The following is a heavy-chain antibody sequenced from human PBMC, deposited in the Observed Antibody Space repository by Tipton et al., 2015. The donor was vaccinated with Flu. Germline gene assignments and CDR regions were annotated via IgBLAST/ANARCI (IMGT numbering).Heavy chain of an antibody. J-gene: IGHJ3*02. CDR2: IYTGGST. CDR3: ARGVIYYDSSGPITDAFDI. V-gene: IGHV4-61*02. Sequence: TLSLTCTVSGGSISSGSYYWSWIRQPAGKGLEWIGRIYTGGSTNYTPSLKSRVTISVDTSKNQFSLKLSSVTAADTAVYYCARGVIYYDSSGPITDAFDIWGQGTMVTVSS. D-gene: IGHD3-22*01. CDR1: GGSISSGSYY.